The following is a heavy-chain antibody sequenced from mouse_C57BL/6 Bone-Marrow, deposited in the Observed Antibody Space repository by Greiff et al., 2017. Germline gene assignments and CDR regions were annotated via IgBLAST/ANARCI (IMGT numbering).Heavy chain of an antibody. Sequence: DVMLVESGGDLVKPGGSLKLSCAASGFTFSSYGMSWVRQTPDKRLEWVATISSGGSYTYYPDSVKGRFTISRDNAKNTLYLQMSSLKSEDTAMYYCARHEGDYDGFAYWGQGTLVTVSA. CDR3: ARHEGDYDGFAY. V-gene: IGHV5-6*02. J-gene: IGHJ3*01. CDR2: ISSGGSYT. CDR1: GFTFSSYG. D-gene: IGHD2-4*01.